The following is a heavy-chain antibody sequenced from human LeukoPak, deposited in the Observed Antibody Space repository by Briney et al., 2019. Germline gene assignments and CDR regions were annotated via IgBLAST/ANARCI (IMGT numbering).Heavy chain of an antibody. CDR1: GGSISSGGYY. J-gene: IGHJ5*02. V-gene: IGHV4-30-2*01. D-gene: IGHD2-21*01. Sequence: KPSETLSLTCTVSGGSISSGGYYWSWIRQPPGKGLEWIGYIYHSGSTYYNPSLKSRVTISVDRSKNQLSLKLSSVTAADTAVYYCARDPYLVKGEGWFDPWGQGTLVTVSS. CDR2: IYHSGST. CDR3: ARDPYLVKGEGWFDP.